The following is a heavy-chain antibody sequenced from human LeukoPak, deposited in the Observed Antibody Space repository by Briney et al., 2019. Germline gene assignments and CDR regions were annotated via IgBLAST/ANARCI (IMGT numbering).Heavy chain of an antibody. CDR2: ISTSAGTI. J-gene: IGHJ4*02. D-gene: IGHD3-22*01. V-gene: IGHV3-11*01. CDR3: ARDAIDSSGFDFDY. CDR1: GFTFSDYY. Sequence: GGSLRLSCAASGFTFSDYYMTWIRQAPGKGLEWISYISTSAGTIYYADSVKGRFTISRDNAKNPLYLQMNSLRAEDTAVYYCARDAIDSSGFDFDYWGQGTLVTVSS.